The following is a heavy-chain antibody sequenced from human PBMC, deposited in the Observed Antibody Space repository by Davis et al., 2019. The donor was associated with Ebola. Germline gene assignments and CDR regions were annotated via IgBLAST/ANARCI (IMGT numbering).Heavy chain of an antibody. Sequence: PGGSLRLSCAASGFTFISYDMSWVRQVPGKGLEWVSNISTNEDHTHYSDSVKGRFTISRDNSKNTLYLQMNSLRAEDTATYYCARYGQYNDCAYFDCWGQGPMVAVSS. CDR2: ISTNEDHT. J-gene: IGHJ4*02. CDR1: GFTFISYD. D-gene: IGHD1-1*01. CDR3: ARYGQYNDCAYFDC. V-gene: IGHV3-23*01.